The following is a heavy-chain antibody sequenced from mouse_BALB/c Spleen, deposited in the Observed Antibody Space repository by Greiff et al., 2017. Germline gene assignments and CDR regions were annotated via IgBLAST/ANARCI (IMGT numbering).Heavy chain of an antibody. CDR2: ISNGGGST. Sequence: EVQRVESGGGLVQPGGSLKLSCAASGFTFSSYTMSWVRQTPEKRLEWVAYISNGGGSTYYPDTVKGRFTISRDNAKNTLYLQMSSLKSEDTAMYYCARQGRSSAFYAMDYWGQGTSVTVSS. D-gene: IGHD1-1*01. CDR3: ARQGRSSAFYAMDY. V-gene: IGHV5-12-2*01. J-gene: IGHJ4*01. CDR1: GFTFSSYT.